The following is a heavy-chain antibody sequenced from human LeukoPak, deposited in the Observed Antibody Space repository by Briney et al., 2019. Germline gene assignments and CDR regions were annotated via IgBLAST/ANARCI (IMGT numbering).Heavy chain of an antibody. CDR3: TTKSY. Sequence: GGSLRLSCAASGFTFSNAWMNWVRQAQGKGLEWVGRIKSKTGGGTTDYAAPVKGRFTISRDDSKNTLYLQMNSLKTEDTAVYYCTTKSYWGQGTLVTVSS. CDR1: GFTFSNAW. V-gene: IGHV3-15*07. J-gene: IGHJ4*02. CDR2: IKSKTGGGTT.